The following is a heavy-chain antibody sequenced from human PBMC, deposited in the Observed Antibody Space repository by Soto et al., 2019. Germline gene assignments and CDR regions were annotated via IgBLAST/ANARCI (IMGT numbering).Heavy chain of an antibody. V-gene: IGHV2-5*02. J-gene: IGHJ4*02. CDR1: VFSLSTSGVG. D-gene: IGHD6-13*01. CDR2: IYWDDDK. Sequence: SDPTLVNPTQNLTLTGTFSVFSLSTSGVGVCWIRQPPGKALEWLALIYWDDDKRYSPSLKSRLTITKDTSKNQVVLTMTNMDPVDTATYYCAHISGYSSSWYKRTYYFDYWGQGTLVTVSS. CDR3: AHISGYSSSWYKRTYYFDY.